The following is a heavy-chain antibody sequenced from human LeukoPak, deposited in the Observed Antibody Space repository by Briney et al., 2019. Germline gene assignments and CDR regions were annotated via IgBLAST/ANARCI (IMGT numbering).Heavy chain of an antibody. V-gene: IGHV4-59*01. D-gene: IGHD1-26*01. CDR3: ARHRVGRTFDFDY. Sequence: SETLSLTCTVSGGSISSYYWSWIRQSPGKGLEWIGYIYYSGRTNYNPSLKSRVTISVDTPKNQFSLKLSSVTAADTAIYYCARHRVGRTFDFDYWGQGTRVTVSS. CDR2: IYYSGRT. CDR1: GGSISSYY. J-gene: IGHJ4*02.